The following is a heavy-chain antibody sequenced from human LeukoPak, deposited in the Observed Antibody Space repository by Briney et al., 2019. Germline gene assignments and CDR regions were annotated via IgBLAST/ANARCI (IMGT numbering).Heavy chain of an antibody. D-gene: IGHD3-22*01. J-gene: IGHJ4*02. CDR1: GFTVSSNY. V-gene: IGHV3-48*01. CDR3: ARGSTYYDSSGQVPFDY. CDR2: ISSSSSTI. Sequence: GGSLRLSCAASGFTVSSNYMSWVRQAPGKGLEWVSYISSSSSTIYYADSVKGRFTISRDNAKNSLYLQMNSLRAEDTAVYYCARGSTYYDSSGQVPFDYWGQGTLVTVSS.